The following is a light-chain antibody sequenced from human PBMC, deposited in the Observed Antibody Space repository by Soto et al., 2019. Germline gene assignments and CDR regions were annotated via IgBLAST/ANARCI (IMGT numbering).Light chain of an antibody. J-gene: IGLJ3*02. CDR3: LLSYSGARV. CDR2: DTS. V-gene: IGLV7-46*01. Sequence: QAVVTQEPSLTVSPGGTVTLTCGSSTGAVTSGHFPYWFQQEPGPAPRTLIYDTSNKHSWTPARFSGSLLGGKAALTLSGAQPEDEADYYCLLSYSGARVFGGGTQLTVL. CDR1: TGAVTSGHF.